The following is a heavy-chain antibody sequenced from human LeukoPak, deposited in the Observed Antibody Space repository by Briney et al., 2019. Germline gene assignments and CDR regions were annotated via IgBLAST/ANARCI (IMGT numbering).Heavy chain of an antibody. Sequence: SETLSLTCAVYGGSFSGYYWSWIRQPPGKGLEWIGEINLSGSTNCNPSLKSRVTISVDTSKNQFSLKLSSVTAADTAVYYCARGSHCSGGSCYYSRKTYWYFDLWGRGTLVTVSS. D-gene: IGHD2-15*01. V-gene: IGHV4-34*01. CDR2: INLSGST. CDR1: GGSFSGYY. J-gene: IGHJ2*01. CDR3: ARGSHCSGGSCYYSRKTYWYFDL.